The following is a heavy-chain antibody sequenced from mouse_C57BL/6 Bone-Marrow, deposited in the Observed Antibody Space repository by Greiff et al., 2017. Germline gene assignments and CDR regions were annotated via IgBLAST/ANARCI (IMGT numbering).Heavy chain of an antibody. CDR2: IDPEDGET. J-gene: IGHJ1*03. CDR3: ARSLLSNWYFDV. D-gene: IGHD6-2*01. V-gene: IGHV14-2*01. CDR1: GFNINDYY. Sequence: VQLQQSGAELVKPGASVKLSCTASGFNINDYYMHWVKQRPEQGLEWIGRIDPEDGETKYAPKFKGKATITADTSSNTAYLQLSSLTSEDTAGYYGARSLLSNWYFDVWGTGTTVTVSS.